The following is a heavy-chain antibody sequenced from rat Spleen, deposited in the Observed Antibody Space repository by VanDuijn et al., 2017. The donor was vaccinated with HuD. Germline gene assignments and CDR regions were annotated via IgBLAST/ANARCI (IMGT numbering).Heavy chain of an antibody. Sequence: EVQLVESGGGLVQPGRSLKLSCVASGFTFNDYWMTWIRQAPTKGLEWVASINYDGGSTYYRDSVKGRFALSRDNAKSTLYLQMNSLRSEDTATYYCARDYSSSPFDYWGQGVMVTVSS. D-gene: IGHD1-2*01. V-gene: IGHV5-31*01. CDR2: INYDGGST. J-gene: IGHJ2*01. CDR1: GFTFNDYW. CDR3: ARDYSSSPFDY.